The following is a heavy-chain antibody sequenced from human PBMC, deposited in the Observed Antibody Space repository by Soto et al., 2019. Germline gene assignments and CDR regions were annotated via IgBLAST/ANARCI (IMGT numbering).Heavy chain of an antibody. CDR2: IYHSGST. V-gene: IGHV4-30-2*01. J-gene: IGHJ5*02. D-gene: IGHD3-9*01. CDR1: GGSSSSGGYS. Sequence: SETLSLTCAVSGGSSSSGGYSWSWIRQPPGKGLEWIGYIYHSGSTYYNPSLKSRVTISVDRSKNQFSLKLSSVTAADTAVYYCARGKGHYDILTGYYHNWFDPSGQGTPVTVSS. CDR3: ARGKGHYDILTGYYHNWFDP.